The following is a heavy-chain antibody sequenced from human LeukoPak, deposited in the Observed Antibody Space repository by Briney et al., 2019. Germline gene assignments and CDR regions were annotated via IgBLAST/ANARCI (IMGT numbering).Heavy chain of an antibody. CDR1: GGSISSSSYY. V-gene: IGHV4-39*07. Sequence: PSETLSLTCTVSGGSISSSSYYWGWIRQPPGKGLEWIGSIYYSGSTNYNPSLKSRVAISVDTSKNQFSLKLSSVTAADTAVYYCARGSMLRYSSSWYLNYYYYMDVWGKGTTVTVSS. D-gene: IGHD6-13*01. CDR2: IYYSGST. CDR3: ARGSMLRYSSSWYLNYYYYMDV. J-gene: IGHJ6*03.